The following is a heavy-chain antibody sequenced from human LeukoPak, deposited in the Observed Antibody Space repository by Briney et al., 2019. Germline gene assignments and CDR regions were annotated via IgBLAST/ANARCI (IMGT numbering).Heavy chain of an antibody. D-gene: IGHD2-8*01. CDR2: IDWNGDNT. CDR1: GFTFDDYG. CDR3: ARVDICTNGVCYFSSYYYYYMDV. V-gene: IGHV3-20*04. Sequence: RPGGSLRLSCAASGFTFDDYGMSWVRQAPGKGLEWVATIDWNGDNTAYADSVKGRFTISRDNAKNSLYLQMNSLRAEDTAVYYCARVDICTNGVCYFSSYYYYYMDVWGKGTTVTVSS. J-gene: IGHJ6*03.